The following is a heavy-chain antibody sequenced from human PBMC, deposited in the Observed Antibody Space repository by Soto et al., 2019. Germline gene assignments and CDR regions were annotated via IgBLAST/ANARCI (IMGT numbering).Heavy chain of an antibody. CDR2: ISYDGNNK. Sequence: GGSLRLSCAASGFTFSSYAMHWVRQAPGKGLEWVAVISYDGNNKYYADSVKGRFTISRDNSKNTLYLQMNSLRAEDTAVYYCARDRKQQLARSAGMDVWGQGTTVTVSS. CDR3: ARDRKQQLARSAGMDV. CDR1: GFTFSSYA. V-gene: IGHV3-30-3*01. D-gene: IGHD6-13*01. J-gene: IGHJ6*02.